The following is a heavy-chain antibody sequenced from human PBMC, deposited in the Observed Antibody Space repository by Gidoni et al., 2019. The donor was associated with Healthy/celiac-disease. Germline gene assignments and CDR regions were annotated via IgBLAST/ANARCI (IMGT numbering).Heavy chain of an antibody. J-gene: IGHJ4*02. V-gene: IGHV3-15*01. CDR2: IKSKTDCGTT. D-gene: IGHD3-10*01. CDR3: TTGISRRSHMGMVRGVIDY. CDR1: GCPLRKPW. Sequence: EVQLVESGGDLVKPGGSLRIPCAASGCPLRKPWSSWVRQAPGKGLEWVGRIKSKTDCGTTDYAAPVNGRFTISRDDSKNTLYLQMNSLKTEDTAVYYCTTGISRRSHMGMVRGVIDYWGQGTLVTASS.